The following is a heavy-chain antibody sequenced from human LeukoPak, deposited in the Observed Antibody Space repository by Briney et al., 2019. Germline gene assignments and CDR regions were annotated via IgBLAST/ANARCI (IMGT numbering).Heavy chain of an antibody. D-gene: IGHD6-19*01. CDR3: TRSSSGWYSDY. V-gene: IGHV3-23*01. CDR1: GFTFSSYA. CDR2: LSGSGGST. J-gene: IGHJ4*02. Sequence: PGGSLRLSCAASGFTFSSYAMSWVRQAPGEGLEWVSLLSGSGGSTYYADSVKGRFTISRDNSKNTLYLQMNSLRAEDTAVYYCTRSSSGWYSDYWGQGTLVTVSS.